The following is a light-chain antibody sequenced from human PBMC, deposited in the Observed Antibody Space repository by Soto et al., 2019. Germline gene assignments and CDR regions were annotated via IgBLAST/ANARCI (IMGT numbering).Light chain of an antibody. V-gene: IGLV2-14*01. Sequence: QSALTQPASVSGSPGQSITISCTGTSSDVGGYNSVSWYQQHPGKAPKLMIYDVSNRPSGVSNRFSGSKSGNTASLTISGLQAEDEADYYCSSYTSSSTREVVFGGGTQLTVL. CDR3: SSYTSSSTREVV. J-gene: IGLJ2*01. CDR2: DVS. CDR1: SSDVGGYNS.